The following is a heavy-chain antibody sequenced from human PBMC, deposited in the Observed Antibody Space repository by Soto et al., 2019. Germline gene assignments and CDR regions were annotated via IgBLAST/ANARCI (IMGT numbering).Heavy chain of an antibody. V-gene: IGHV4-59*01. D-gene: IGHD5-18*01. CDR1: VVSISSYY. J-gene: IGHJ4*02. CDR3: ARGLYSYGPFDY. CDR2: IYYSGST. Sequence: SWTLSLTCTVSVVSISSYYWSWSRQPPGKGLEWIGYIYYSGSTNYNPSLKSRVTISVDTSKSQFSLKLSSVTAADTAVYYCARGLYSYGPFDYWGQGTLVTVSS.